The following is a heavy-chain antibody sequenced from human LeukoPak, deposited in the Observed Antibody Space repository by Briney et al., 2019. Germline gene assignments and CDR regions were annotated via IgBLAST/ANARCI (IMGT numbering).Heavy chain of an antibody. V-gene: IGHV4-4*07. J-gene: IGHJ4*02. CDR2: IYSGGAT. D-gene: IGHD2-21*01. CDR1: GGYIRNYH. CDR3: ARGSLFVDF. Sequence: PSETLSLTCTVSGGYIRNYHWNWIRQPAGKGLEWIGRIYSGGATNYNPSLKSRVTMSLETSKSQISLRLNSVSAADTAVYYCARGSLFVDFWGQGTLVTVSS.